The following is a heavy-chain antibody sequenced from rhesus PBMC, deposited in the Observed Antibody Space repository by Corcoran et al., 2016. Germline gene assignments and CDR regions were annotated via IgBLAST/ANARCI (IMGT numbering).Heavy chain of an antibody. V-gene: IGHV4-122*02. Sequence: QVQLQESGPGLVKPSETLSLTCAVSGYSISSGYGWSWIRQPPGKGLEWIRYISYSWSTSYHQSLKSRVTISRDTSKNQFSLKLSSVTAADTAVYYCARGSAGTVLFDYWGQGVLVTVSS. CDR3: ARGSAGTVLFDY. CDR2: ISYSWST. CDR1: GYSISSGYG. D-gene: IGHD5-24*01. J-gene: IGHJ4*01.